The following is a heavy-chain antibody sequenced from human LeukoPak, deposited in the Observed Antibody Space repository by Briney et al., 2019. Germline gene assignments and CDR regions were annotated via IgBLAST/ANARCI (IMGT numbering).Heavy chain of an antibody. CDR2: INPNSGDT. Sequence: ASVKVSCKASGYTFTGYYMHWVRQAPGQGLEWMGWINPNSGDTNYAQKFQGRVTMTRDTSISTAYMELSRLRSDDTAVYYCARDHLLFYYDSSGYYPDYWAQGTLVTVSS. J-gene: IGHJ4*02. CDR3: ARDHLLFYYDSSGYYPDY. CDR1: GYTFTGYY. D-gene: IGHD3-22*01. V-gene: IGHV1-2*02.